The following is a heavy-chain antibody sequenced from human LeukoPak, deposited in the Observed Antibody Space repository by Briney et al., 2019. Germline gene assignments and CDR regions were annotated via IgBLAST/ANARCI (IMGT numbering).Heavy chain of an antibody. J-gene: IGHJ4*02. V-gene: IGHV4-34*09. Sequence: PSETLSLTCAVYGGSFSGYYWSWIRQPPGKGLEWIGYIYYSGSTYYHPSLKGRVTISRDTSKNQFSLNLISVTAADTAVYYCARMYSSSWYVDYWGQGTLVTVSS. CDR2: IYYSGST. CDR1: GGSFSGYY. CDR3: ARMYSSSWYVDY. D-gene: IGHD6-13*01.